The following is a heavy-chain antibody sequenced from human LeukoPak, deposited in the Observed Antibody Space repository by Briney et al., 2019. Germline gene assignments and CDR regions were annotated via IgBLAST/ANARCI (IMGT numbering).Heavy chain of an antibody. Sequence: GGSLRLSCAASGFTFSSYSMNWVCQAPGKGLEWVSSISSSSSDIYYADSVKGRFTISRDNAKNSLYLQMNSLRAEDTALYYCARGKYYDILTGYNYYGMDVWGQGTTVTVSS. J-gene: IGHJ6*02. CDR2: ISSSSSDI. CDR3: ARGKYYDILTGYNYYGMDV. D-gene: IGHD3-9*01. CDR1: GFTFSSYS. V-gene: IGHV3-21*01.